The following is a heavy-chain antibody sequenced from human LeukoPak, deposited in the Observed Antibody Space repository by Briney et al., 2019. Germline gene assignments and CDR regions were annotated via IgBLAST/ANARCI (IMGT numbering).Heavy chain of an antibody. D-gene: IGHD3-9*01. Sequence: SETLSLTCTVSGGSISSSSYYWGWIRQPPGKGLEWIGSIYYSGSTYYNPSLKSRVTISVDTSKNQFSLKPSSVTAADTAVYYCARHAGILTGQRFDYWGQGTLVTVSS. J-gene: IGHJ4*02. CDR3: ARHAGILTGQRFDY. CDR1: GGSISSSSYY. V-gene: IGHV4-39*01. CDR2: IYYSGST.